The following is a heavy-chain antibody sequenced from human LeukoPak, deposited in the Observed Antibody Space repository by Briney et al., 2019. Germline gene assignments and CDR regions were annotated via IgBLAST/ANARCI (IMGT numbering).Heavy chain of an antibody. J-gene: IGHJ6*02. CDR3: ARGVVVPAAIYYYGMDV. D-gene: IGHD2-2*01. CDR2: IKQDGSEK. V-gene: IGHV3-7*01. CDR1: GFTFSSYW. Sequence: GGSLRLSCAASGFTFSSYWMHWVRQAPGKGLEWVANIKQDGSEKYYVDSVKGRFTISRDNAKNTLYLQMNSLRAEDTAVYYCARGVVVPAAIYYYGMDVWGQGTTVTVSS.